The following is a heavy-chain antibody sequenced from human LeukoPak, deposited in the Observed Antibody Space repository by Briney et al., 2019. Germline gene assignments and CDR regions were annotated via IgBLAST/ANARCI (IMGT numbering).Heavy chain of an antibody. J-gene: IGHJ6*02. D-gene: IGHD3-3*01. V-gene: IGHV3-30*03. CDR3: ARVGNYDFRSGYYPIYYFYGMDV. CDR1: GFSFNNYG. CDR2: ISSDGRNE. Sequence: GGSLRLSCAASGFSFNNYGMHWVRQAPGKGLEWVAVISSDGRNEYNADSVKGRFTISRDNSKNTLYLQMNSLRPEDTAMYYCARVGNYDFRSGYYPIYYFYGMDVWGQGTTVTVS.